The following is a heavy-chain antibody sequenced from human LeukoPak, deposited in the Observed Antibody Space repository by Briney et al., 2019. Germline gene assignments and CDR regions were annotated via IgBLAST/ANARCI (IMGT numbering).Heavy chain of an antibody. D-gene: IGHD3-22*01. CDR1: GFTFSSYG. CDR3: AKDGGVTYYYDSSETSPDY. V-gene: IGHV3-30*18. J-gene: IGHJ4*02. Sequence: AGGSLRLSCAASGFTFSSYGMHWVRQAPGKGLEWVAVISYDGSNKYYADSVKSRFTISRDNSKNTLYLQMNSLRAEDTAVYYCAKDGGVTYYYDSSETSPDYWGQGTLVTVSS. CDR2: ISYDGSNK.